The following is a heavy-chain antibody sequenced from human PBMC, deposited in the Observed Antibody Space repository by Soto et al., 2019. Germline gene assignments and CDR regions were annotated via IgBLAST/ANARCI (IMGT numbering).Heavy chain of an antibody. J-gene: IGHJ4*02. V-gene: IGHV3-21*01. D-gene: IGHD2-15*01. CDR3: ARDKGVVVAAKDYFDY. CDR2: ISSSSSYI. CDR1: GFTFSSYS. Sequence: GGSLRLSCAASGFTFSSYSMNWVRQAPGKGLEWVSSISSSSSYIYYADSVKGRFTISRDNAKNSLYLQMNSLRAEDTAVYYCARDKGVVVAAKDYFDYWGQGTLVTVS.